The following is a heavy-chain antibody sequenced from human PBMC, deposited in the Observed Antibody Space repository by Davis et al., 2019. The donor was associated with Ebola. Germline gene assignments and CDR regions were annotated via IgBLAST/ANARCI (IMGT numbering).Heavy chain of an antibody. CDR1: GFTFSNAW. J-gene: IGHJ4*02. CDR2: ISDSGSHT. V-gene: IGHV3-23*01. Sequence: GGSLRLSCAASGFTFSNAWMSWVRQAPGKGLEWVSAISDSGSHTYYADSVKGRFTISRDNSKNTLYLQMSSLRDEDTATYYCAKEMAIALPYDSWGQGTLVTVSS. CDR3: AKEMAIALPYDS. D-gene: IGHD5-24*01.